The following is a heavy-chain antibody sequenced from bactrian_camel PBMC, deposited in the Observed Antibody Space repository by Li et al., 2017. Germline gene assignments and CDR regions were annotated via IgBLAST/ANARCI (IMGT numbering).Heavy chain of an antibody. CDR1: GYTYTAGC. V-gene: IGHV3S57*01. Sequence: HVQLVESGGGSVQAGGSLVLSCAASGYTYTAGCMGWFRQAPGKGREGVASIDARGVTQYADFVKGRFTISRDSSETTLYLQMDSLKPEDTAMYYCAADPGSGGSCSPNLPLTTDANYFVGQGTQVTVS. CDR2: IDARGVT. J-gene: IGHJ4*01. D-gene: IGHD2*01.